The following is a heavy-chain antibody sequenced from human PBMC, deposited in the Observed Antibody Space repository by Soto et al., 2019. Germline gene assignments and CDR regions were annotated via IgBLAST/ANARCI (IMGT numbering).Heavy chain of an antibody. CDR1: GGSFSGYY. Sequence: PSETLSLTCAVYGGSFSGYYWSWIRQPPGKGLEWIGEINHSGSTNYNPSLKRRVTISVDTSKNQFSLKLSSVTAADTAVYYCARDGHYRASSSWYDYYMDVWGRGTTVTVSS. V-gene: IGHV4-34*01. CDR2: INHSGST. CDR3: ARDGHYRASSSWYDYYMDV. J-gene: IGHJ6*03. D-gene: IGHD6-13*01.